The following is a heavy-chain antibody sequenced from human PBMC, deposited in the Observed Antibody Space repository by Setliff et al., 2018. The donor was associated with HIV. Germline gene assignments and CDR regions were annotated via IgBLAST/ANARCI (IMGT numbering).Heavy chain of an antibody. CDR2: INTKTGHQ. D-gene: IGHD2-8*02. Sequence: ASVKVSCKASGYTFTGHAMNWVRQAPGQGLEWMGWINTKTGHQTYAQGFTGRFVFSLDTSINTAHLQISSLKAEDTAMYYCARDDNYVTGETRYFDYWGQGTLVTVSS. V-gene: IGHV7-4-1*02. CDR1: GYTFTGHA. CDR3: ARDDNYVTGETRYFDY. J-gene: IGHJ4*02.